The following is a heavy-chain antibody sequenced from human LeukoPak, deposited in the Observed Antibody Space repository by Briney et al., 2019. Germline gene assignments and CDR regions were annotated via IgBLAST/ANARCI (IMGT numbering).Heavy chain of an antibody. D-gene: IGHD3-9*01. V-gene: IGHV4-34*01. CDR1: GGSFSGYY. CDR2: INHSGST. Sequence: PSETLSLTCAVYGGSFSGYYWSWIRQPPGKWLEWIGEINHSGSTNYNPSLKSRVTISVDTSKNQFSLKLSSVTAADTDVYYCARGYRLRYFDWLRRFPTAEFDYWGQGTLVTVSS. CDR3: ARGYRLRYFDWLRRFPTAEFDY. J-gene: IGHJ4*02.